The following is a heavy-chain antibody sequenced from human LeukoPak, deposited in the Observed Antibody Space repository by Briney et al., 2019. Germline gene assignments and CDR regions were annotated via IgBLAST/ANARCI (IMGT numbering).Heavy chain of an antibody. Sequence: SETLSLTCTVSGGSISSYCWSWIRQPPGKGLEWIGYIYYSGSTNYNPSLKSRVTISVDTSKNQFSLKLSSVTAADTAVYYCARVRRYYDILTGYSADAFDIWGQGTMVTVSS. CDR2: IYYSGST. V-gene: IGHV4-59*01. D-gene: IGHD3-9*01. J-gene: IGHJ3*02. CDR1: GGSISSYC. CDR3: ARVRRYYDILTGYSADAFDI.